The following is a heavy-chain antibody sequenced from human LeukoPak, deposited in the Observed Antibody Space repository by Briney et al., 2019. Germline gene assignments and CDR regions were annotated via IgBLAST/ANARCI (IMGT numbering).Heavy chain of an antibody. V-gene: IGHV4-59*12. CDR1: GGSISSYY. Sequence: PSETLSLTCTVSGGSISSYYWSWIRQPPGKGLEWIGYIYYSGSTNYNPSLKSRVTISVDRSKNQFSLKLSSVTAADTAVYYCARDIVVVPAAIGSMDVWGKGTTVTVSS. D-gene: IGHD2-2*02. CDR2: IYYSGST. J-gene: IGHJ6*04. CDR3: ARDIVVVPAAIGSMDV.